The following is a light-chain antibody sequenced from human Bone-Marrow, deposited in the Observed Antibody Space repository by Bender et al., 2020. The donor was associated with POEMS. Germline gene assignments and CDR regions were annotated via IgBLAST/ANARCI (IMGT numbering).Light chain of an antibody. V-gene: IGLV1-40*01. Sequence: QSVLTQPPSVSGAPGQTVIISCTGTSSNMGAGYGVIWYQQLPGTAPKLLIYNNENRPSGVPDRIAGSTSGTSASLAITGLQAEDEADYYCQSYDISLGGWVFGGGTKLTAL. CDR1: SSNMGAGYG. J-gene: IGLJ3*02. CDR3: QSYDISLGGWV. CDR2: NNE.